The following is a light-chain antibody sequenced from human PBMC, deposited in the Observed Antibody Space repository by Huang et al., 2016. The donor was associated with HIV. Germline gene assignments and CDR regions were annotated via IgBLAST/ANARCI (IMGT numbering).Light chain of an antibody. Sequence: DIVMTQTPLSLSVTPGQPASISCTSSQSLLHSDGKTYLYWYLQKPGQSPQLLIYEVSSRVSGVPDRFSGSGSGTDFTLKISRVEAEDVGVYYCMQGIHLPYTFGQGTKLEIK. CDR3: MQGIHLPYT. J-gene: IGKJ2*01. CDR1: QSLLHSDGKTY. CDR2: EVS. V-gene: IGKV2-29*02.